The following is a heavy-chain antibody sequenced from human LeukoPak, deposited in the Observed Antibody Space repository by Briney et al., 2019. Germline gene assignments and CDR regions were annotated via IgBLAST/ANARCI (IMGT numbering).Heavy chain of an antibody. CDR2: IIPIFGTA. Sequence: GASVKVSCKASGGTFSSYAISWVRQAPGQGLEWMGGIIPIFGTANYAQKFQGRVTITTDESTSTAYMELSSLRSEDTAVYYCARAGYEWELQFDHWGQGTLVTVSS. CDR1: GGTFSSYA. CDR3: ARAGYEWELQFDH. D-gene: IGHD1-26*01. J-gene: IGHJ4*02. V-gene: IGHV1-69*05.